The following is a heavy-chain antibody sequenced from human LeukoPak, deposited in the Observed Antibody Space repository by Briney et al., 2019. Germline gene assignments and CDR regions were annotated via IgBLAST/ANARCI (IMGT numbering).Heavy chain of an antibody. V-gene: IGHV4-39*01. Sequence: PSETLSLTCTVSGGSISSRSYYWGWIRQPPGKGLEWIGSIYYSGSTSYNPSLKSRVTISVDTSKNQFSLKLSSVTAADTAVYFCARPGTYYYDSGRDAFDIWGQGTMVTVSS. CDR2: IYYSGST. D-gene: IGHD3-10*01. CDR1: GGSISSRSYY. J-gene: IGHJ3*02. CDR3: ARPGTYYYDSGRDAFDI.